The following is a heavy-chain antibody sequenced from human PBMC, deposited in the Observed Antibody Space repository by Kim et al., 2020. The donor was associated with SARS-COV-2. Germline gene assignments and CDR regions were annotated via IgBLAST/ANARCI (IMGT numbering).Heavy chain of an antibody. J-gene: IGHJ6*03. CDR3: ARLGYDFWSGYYSDYYYY. Sequence: SETLSLTCTVSGGSISSYYWSWIRQPPGKGLEWIGYIYYSGSTNYNPSLKSRVTISVDTSKNQFSLKLSSVTAADTAVYYCARLGYDFWSGYYSDYYYY. V-gene: IGHV4-59*08. CDR1: GGSISSYY. CDR2: IYYSGST. D-gene: IGHD3-3*01.